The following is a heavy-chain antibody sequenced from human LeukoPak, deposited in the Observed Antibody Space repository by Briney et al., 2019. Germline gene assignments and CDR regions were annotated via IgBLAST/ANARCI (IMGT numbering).Heavy chain of an antibody. Sequence: PSETLSLTCTVSGYSISSGYYWGWIRQPPGKGLEWIGSIYHSGSTNYNPSLKSRVTISVDTSKNQFSLKLSSVTAADTAVYYCARDRDYDGYFDYWGQGTLVTVSS. CDR3: ARDRDYDGYFDY. J-gene: IGHJ4*02. CDR1: GYSISSGYY. V-gene: IGHV4-38-2*02. CDR2: IYHSGST. D-gene: IGHD4-23*01.